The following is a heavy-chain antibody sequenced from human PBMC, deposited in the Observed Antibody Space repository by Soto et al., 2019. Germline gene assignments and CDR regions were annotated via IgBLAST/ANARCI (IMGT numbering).Heavy chain of an antibody. CDR2: IIPILGIA. CDR1: GGTFSSYT. D-gene: IGHD1-7*01. CDR3: AREAPTRSPGVTCLELGRGAFDI. V-gene: IGHV1-69*08. Sequence: QVQLVQSGAEVKKPGSSVKVSCKASGGTFSSYTISWVRQAPGQGLEWMGRIIPILGIANYAQKFQGRVTITADKSTSTAYMELSSLRSEDTAVYYCAREAPTRSPGVTCLELGRGAFDIWGQGTMVTVSS. J-gene: IGHJ3*02.